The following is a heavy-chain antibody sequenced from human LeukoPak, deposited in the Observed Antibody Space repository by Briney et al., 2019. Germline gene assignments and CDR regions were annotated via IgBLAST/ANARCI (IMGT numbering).Heavy chain of an antibody. J-gene: IGHJ4*02. CDR3: TREGYDFWSGYPLDY. V-gene: IGHV3-49*03. CDR2: IRSKAYGGTT. D-gene: IGHD3-3*01. Sequence: PGGSLRLSCTASGFTFGDYAMSWFRQAPGKGLEWVGFIRSKAYGGTTEYAASVKGRFTISRDDSKSIAYLQMNSLKTEDTAVYYCTREGYDFWSGYPLDYWGQGTLVTVSS. CDR1: GFTFGDYA.